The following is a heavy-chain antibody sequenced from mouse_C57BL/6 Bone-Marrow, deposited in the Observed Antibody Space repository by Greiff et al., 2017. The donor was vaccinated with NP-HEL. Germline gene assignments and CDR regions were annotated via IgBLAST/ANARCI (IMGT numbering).Heavy chain of an antibody. CDR1: GYTFTDHT. D-gene: IGHD2-2*01. Sequence: VKLMESDAELVKPGASVKISCKVSGYTFTDHTIHWMKQRPEQGLEWIGYIYPRDGSTKYNEKFKGKATLTADKSSSTAYMQLNSLTSEDSAVYFCAREGIYYGYLYYFDYWGQGTTLTVSS. CDR3: AREGIYYGYLYYFDY. V-gene: IGHV1-78*01. J-gene: IGHJ2*01. CDR2: IYPRDGST.